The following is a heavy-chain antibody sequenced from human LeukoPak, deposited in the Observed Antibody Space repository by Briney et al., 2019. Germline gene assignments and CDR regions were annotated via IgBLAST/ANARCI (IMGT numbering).Heavy chain of an antibody. CDR3: ARPRRYYYDSSGQEFNY. V-gene: IGHV4-34*01. CDR1: GGSFSGYY. CDR2: INHSGST. J-gene: IGHJ4*02. D-gene: IGHD3-22*01. Sequence: SETLSLTCAVYGGSFSGYYWSWIRQPPGKGLEWIGEINHSGSTNYNPALKSRVTISVDTSKNQFSLKLSSVTAADTAVYYCARPRRYYYDSSGQEFNYWGQGTLVTVSS.